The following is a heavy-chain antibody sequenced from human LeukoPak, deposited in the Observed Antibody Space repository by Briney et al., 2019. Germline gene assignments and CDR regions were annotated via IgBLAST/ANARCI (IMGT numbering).Heavy chain of an antibody. CDR1: GFTVSSSY. CDR3: ARSRTALPYNWFDP. Sequence: GGSLRLSCAASGFTVSSSYMSWVRQAPGKGLEWVAIFYSERHTYYEDSAEGRFTISRDNSKNMLFLQMNSLRAEDTALYYCARSRTALPYNWFDPWGQGTLVTVSS. D-gene: IGHD4-17*01. CDR2: FYSERHT. V-gene: IGHV3-53*05. J-gene: IGHJ5*02.